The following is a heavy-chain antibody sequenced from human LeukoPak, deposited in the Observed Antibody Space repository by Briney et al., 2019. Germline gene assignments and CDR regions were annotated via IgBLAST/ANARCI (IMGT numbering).Heavy chain of an antibody. CDR1: GFTFSSYE. Sequence: PGGSLRLSCAASGFTFSSYEMNWVRQAPGKGLEWVSYISSSGSTIYYADSVKGRFTISRDSAKNSLYLQMNSLRAEDTAVYYCARYNWNDGGMDVWGKGTTVTVSS. CDR3: ARYNWNDGGMDV. CDR2: ISSSGSTI. J-gene: IGHJ6*03. V-gene: IGHV3-48*03. D-gene: IGHD1-20*01.